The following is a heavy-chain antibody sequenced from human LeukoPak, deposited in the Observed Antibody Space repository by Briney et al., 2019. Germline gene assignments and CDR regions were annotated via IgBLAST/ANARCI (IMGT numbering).Heavy chain of an antibody. Sequence: PGGSLRLSCAASGFTFDDYAMHWVRQAPGKGLEWVSLISGDGGRTYYADSVKGRFTISRDNSKNSLYLQMNSLRTEDTALYYCAKVDLTFGRYDYWGQGTLVTVSS. V-gene: IGHV3-43*02. CDR3: AKVDLTFGRYDY. CDR1: GFTFDDYA. CDR2: ISGDGGRT. D-gene: IGHD3-16*01. J-gene: IGHJ4*02.